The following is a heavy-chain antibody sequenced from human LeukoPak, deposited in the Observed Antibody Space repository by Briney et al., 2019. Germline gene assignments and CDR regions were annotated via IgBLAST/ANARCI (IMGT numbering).Heavy chain of an antibody. D-gene: IGHD5-18*01. V-gene: IGHV4-59*08. CDR1: GGXINNYY. Sequence: SETLSLTCTVSGGXINNYYCSWIRQPPGEGLEWIGYTHDSGTTNYNPSLKTRVTISVDTSKIQFSLNLTSVTAADTAVYYCARLYGYTYGHGGMDVWGQGTTVTVSS. CDR3: ARLYGYTYGHGGMDV. CDR2: THDSGTT. J-gene: IGHJ6*02.